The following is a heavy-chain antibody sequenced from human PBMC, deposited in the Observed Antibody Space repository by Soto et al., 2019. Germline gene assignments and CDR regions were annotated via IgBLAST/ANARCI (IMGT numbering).Heavy chain of an antibody. D-gene: IGHD5-18*01. V-gene: IGHV1-69*13. CDR1: GGTFSSYA. J-gene: IGHJ4*02. Sequence: GASVKVSCKASGGTFSSYAISWVRQAPGQGLEWMGGIIPIFGTANYAQKFQGRVTITADESTSTAYMELGSLRSEDTAVYYCAKNSYGLLGLFDYWGQGTLVTVSS. CDR2: IIPIFGTA. CDR3: AKNSYGLLGLFDY.